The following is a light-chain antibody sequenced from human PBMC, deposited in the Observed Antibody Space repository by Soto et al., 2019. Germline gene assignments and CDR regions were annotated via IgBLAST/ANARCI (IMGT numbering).Light chain of an antibody. CDR1: SSNIGSNY. Sequence: QSVLTQPPSASGTPGQRVTISCSGSSSNIGSNYVSWFQHLPGTAPKVLIYRSHQRPSEVPDRFSGSKSGTSASLAISGLRSEDEADYCCASWDDSLRGYVFGTGTKLTVL. CDR2: RSH. J-gene: IGLJ1*01. CDR3: ASWDDSLRGYV. V-gene: IGLV1-47*01.